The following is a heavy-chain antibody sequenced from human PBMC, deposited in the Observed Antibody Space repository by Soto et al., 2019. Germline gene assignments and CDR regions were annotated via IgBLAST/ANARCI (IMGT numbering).Heavy chain of an antibody. D-gene: IGHD2-2*02. J-gene: IGHJ4*02. CDR3: ARVLQACSSTSCYRAFDY. CDR1: GYTFTSYG. V-gene: IGHV1-18*01. CDR2: ISAYNGNT. Sequence: QVQLVQSGAEVKKPGASVKVSCKASGYTFTSYGISWVRQAPGQGLEWMGWISAYNGNTNYAQKLQGRVTMTTDTPTSTADMELRSLRSEDTAVYYCARVLQACSSTSCYRAFDYWGQGTLVTVSS.